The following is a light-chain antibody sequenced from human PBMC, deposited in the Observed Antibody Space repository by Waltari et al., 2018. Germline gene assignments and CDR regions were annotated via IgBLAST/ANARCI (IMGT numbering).Light chain of an antibody. CDR1: GPDPAAFTY. CDR2: DVT. CDR3: GSYTITSLVV. J-gene: IGLJ2*01. V-gene: IGLV2-14*03. Sequence: QSALTQPAPVSGSPGQSITISCTGAGPDPAAFTYVSWYQQPPGKAPKLLIYDVTNRPSGVSDRFSGSKSGNTASLIISGLQAGDEADYYCGSYTITSLVVFGGGTRLTVL.